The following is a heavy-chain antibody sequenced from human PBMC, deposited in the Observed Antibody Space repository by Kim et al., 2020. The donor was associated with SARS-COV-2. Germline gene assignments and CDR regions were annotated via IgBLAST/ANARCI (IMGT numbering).Heavy chain of an antibody. Sequence: GGSLRLSCAASGFTFSSYWMHWVRQAPGKGLVWVSRVKSDGSSTSYADSVKGRFTISRDNAKNTLYLQMNSLRAEDTAVYYCARGVDSSGYYFREYFQHWGQGTLFTFSS. CDR1: GFTFSSYW. D-gene: IGHD3-22*01. V-gene: IGHV3-74*01. J-gene: IGHJ1*01. CDR3: ARGVDSSGYYFREYFQH. CDR2: VKSDGSST.